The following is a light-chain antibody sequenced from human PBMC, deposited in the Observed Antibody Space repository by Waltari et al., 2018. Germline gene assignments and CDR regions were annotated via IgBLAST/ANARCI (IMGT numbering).Light chain of an antibody. CDR1: QSISSW. CDR3: QQYNSYLWT. J-gene: IGKJ1*01. CDR2: KAC. Sequence: DIQMTQSPSNLSASVGDRVTITCRASQSISSWLAWYQQKAGKAPKLLIYKACSLESGVPSRFSGSGSGTEFTLTISSLQPDDFATYYCQQYNSYLWTFGQGTKVEIK. V-gene: IGKV1-5*03.